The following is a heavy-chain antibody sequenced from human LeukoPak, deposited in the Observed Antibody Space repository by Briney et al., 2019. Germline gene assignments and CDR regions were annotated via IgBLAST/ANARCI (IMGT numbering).Heavy chain of an antibody. CDR3: ARGDIVVVVAALDAFDI. J-gene: IGHJ3*02. D-gene: IGHD2-15*01. Sequence: SETLSLTCTVSGASVSRGSYYWNWIRQPAGKGLEWIGRIYTSGSTNYNPSLKSRFTISLDTSKNRFSLKLSSVTAADTAVYYCARGDIVVVVAALDAFDIWGQGTMVTVSS. CDR2: IYTSGST. V-gene: IGHV4-61*02. CDR1: GASVSRGSYY.